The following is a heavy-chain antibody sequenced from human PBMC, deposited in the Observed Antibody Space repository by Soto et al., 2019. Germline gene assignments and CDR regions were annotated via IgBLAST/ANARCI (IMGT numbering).Heavy chain of an antibody. CDR1: GGSISSYY. D-gene: IGHD4-17*01. CDR3: ARLQISMTTVTSYYFDY. CDR2: IYYSGST. V-gene: IGHV4-59*08. J-gene: IGHJ4*02. Sequence: PSETLSLTCTVSGGSISSYYWSWIRQPPGKGLEWIGYIYYSGSTNYNPSLKSRVTISVDTSKNQFSLKLSSVTAADTAVYYCARLQISMTTVTSYYFDYWGQGTLVTVSS.